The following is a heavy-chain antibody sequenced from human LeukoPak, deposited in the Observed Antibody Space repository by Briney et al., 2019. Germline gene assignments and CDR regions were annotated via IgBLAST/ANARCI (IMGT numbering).Heavy chain of an antibody. J-gene: IGHJ4*02. D-gene: IGHD6-13*01. Sequence: SETLSLTCTVSGGSISSYYWSWIRQPAGKGLEWIGRIYTSGSTNYNPSLRSRVTISVDKSKNQISLNLSSVTAADTALYYCARGPFQAAGAFDYWGQGTLVTVSS. CDR2: IYTSGST. CDR3: ARGPFQAAGAFDY. V-gene: IGHV4-4*07. CDR1: GGSISSYY.